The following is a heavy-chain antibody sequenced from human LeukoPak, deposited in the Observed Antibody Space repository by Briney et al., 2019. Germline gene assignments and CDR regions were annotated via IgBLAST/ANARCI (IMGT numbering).Heavy chain of an antibody. CDR1: GFTFSDYY. V-gene: IGHV3-11*06. J-gene: IGHJ4*02. CDR3: ARGGADYVIGY. CDR2: ISSSSSYT. Sequence: GSLRLSCAASGFTFSDYYMSWIRQAPGKGLEWVSFISSSSSYTNYADSVKGRFTISRDNTKNSLYLQMNNLRAEDTAVYYCARGGADYVIGYWGQGTLVTVSS. D-gene: IGHD4-17*01.